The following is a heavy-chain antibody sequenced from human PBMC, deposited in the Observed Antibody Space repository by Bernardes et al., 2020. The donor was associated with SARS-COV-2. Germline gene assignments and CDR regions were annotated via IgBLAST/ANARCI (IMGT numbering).Heavy chain of an antibody. CDR2: INHSGST. J-gene: IGHJ6*02. CDR3: ARVRGAYSSGWSTKYYYYYGMDV. D-gene: IGHD6-19*01. V-gene: IGHV4-34*01. CDR1: GGSFSGYY. Sequence: SETLSLTCAVYGGSFSGYYWSWIRQPPGKGLEWIGEINHSGSTKYNPSLKSRVTISVDTSKNQFSLKLSSVTAADTAVFYCARVRGAYSSGWSTKYYYYYGMDVWGQGTTVTVSS.